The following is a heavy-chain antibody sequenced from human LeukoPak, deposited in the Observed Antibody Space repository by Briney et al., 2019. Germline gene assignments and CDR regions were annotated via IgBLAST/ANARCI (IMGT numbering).Heavy chain of an antibody. V-gene: IGHV3-30*03. CDR1: GFTFSSYG. D-gene: IGHD6-13*01. Sequence: GGSLRLFCAASGFTFSSYGMHWVRQAPGKGLEWVAVISYDGSNKYYADSVKGRFTISRDNSKNTLYLQMNSLRAEDTAVYYCARDGVGTSWWISHFFDNWGQGTLVTVSS. CDR2: ISYDGSNK. J-gene: IGHJ4*02. CDR3: ARDGVGTSWWISHFFDN.